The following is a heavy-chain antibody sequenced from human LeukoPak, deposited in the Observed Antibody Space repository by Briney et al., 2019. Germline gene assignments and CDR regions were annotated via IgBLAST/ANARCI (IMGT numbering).Heavy chain of an antibody. Sequence: GGSLRLSCAASGFTFSSHAMSWVRPAPGKGLEWVSTISGSGGSTNYADSVKGRFAISRDNSKNTLYLQMNSLRAEDTAVYYCAKCDRGRYSSSCYAIDYWGQGTLVTVSS. CDR2: ISGSGGST. J-gene: IGHJ4*02. CDR3: AKCDRGRYSSSCYAIDY. D-gene: IGHD6-13*01. CDR1: GFTFSSHA. V-gene: IGHV3-23*01.